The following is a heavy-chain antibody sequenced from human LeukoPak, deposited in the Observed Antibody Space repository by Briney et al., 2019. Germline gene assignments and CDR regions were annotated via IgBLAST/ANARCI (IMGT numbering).Heavy chain of an antibody. V-gene: IGHV3-21*01. CDR3: ARLVGATGEDY. D-gene: IGHD1-26*01. CDR1: GFTFSSYS. CDR2: ISSSSSYI. J-gene: IGHJ4*02. Sequence: GGSLRLSCAASGFTFSSYSMNWVRQAPGKGLEWVSSISSSSSYIYYADSVKGRFTISRDNAKNSLYLQMNSLRAEDAAVYYCARLVGATGEDYWGQGTLVTVSS.